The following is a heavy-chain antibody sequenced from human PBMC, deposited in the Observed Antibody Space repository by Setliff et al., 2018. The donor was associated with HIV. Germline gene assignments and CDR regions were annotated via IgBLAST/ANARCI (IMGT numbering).Heavy chain of an antibody. CDR2: IQTSEGT. Sequence: LTCTVSGGSISTDYWTWVRQSAGKGLEWIGRIQTSEGTKYNPSLNSRVTVSIDTPKNQFSLDLTSVTAADTAVYYCARGGYGSGNAYYFADWGQGTLVTVSS. CDR3: ARGGYGSGNAYYFAD. V-gene: IGHV4-4*07. J-gene: IGHJ4*02. CDR1: GGSISTDY. D-gene: IGHD3-10*01.